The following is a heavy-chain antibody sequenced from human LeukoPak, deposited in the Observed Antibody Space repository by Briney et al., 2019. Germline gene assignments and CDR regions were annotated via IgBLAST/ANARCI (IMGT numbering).Heavy chain of an antibody. V-gene: IGHV3-23*01. Sequence: GGSLRLSCAASGFTFSSYAMSWVRQAPGRGLEWVSVISDSTTSDYADSVKGRFTISRDNSKNTLYLQMNSLRAEDTAVYYCAKDGVATGLTHFDYWGQGTLVTVSS. J-gene: IGHJ4*02. CDR3: AKDGVATGLTHFDY. CDR2: ISDSTTS. D-gene: IGHD5-12*01. CDR1: GFTFSSYA.